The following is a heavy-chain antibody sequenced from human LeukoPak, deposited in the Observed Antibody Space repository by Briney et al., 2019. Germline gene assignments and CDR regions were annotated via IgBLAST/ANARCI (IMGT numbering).Heavy chain of an antibody. Sequence: ASVKVSCKASGYTFTSYDINWVRQATGQGLEWMGWMNPNSGNTGYAQKFQGRVTLTRNTSISTAYMELNSLRSEDTGVYYCVRGSIWFGEPFDYWGQGTLVTVSS. CDR1: GYTFTSYD. CDR3: VRGSIWFGEPFDY. CDR2: MNPNSGNT. V-gene: IGHV1-8*01. D-gene: IGHD3-10*01. J-gene: IGHJ4*02.